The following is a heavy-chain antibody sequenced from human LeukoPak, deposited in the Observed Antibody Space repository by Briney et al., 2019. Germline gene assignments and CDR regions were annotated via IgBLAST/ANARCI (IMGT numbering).Heavy chain of an antibody. CDR2: IGTNNENT. V-gene: IGHV1-18*01. D-gene: IGHD4-17*01. CDR1: GYTFALFG. Sequence: GASETVSCKASGYTFALFGVTWVRQAPGQRLEWMGWIGTNNENTNYAQKFQGRVTMTTDTSTSTVYMELRSLRSDDTAVYYCARAGATVTKFYDYWGQGTLVSVSS. J-gene: IGHJ4*02. CDR3: ARAGATVTKFYDY.